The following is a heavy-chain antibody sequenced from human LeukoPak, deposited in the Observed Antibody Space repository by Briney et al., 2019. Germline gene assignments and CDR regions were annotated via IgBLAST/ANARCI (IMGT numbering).Heavy chain of an antibody. CDR2: ISYDGSNK. CDR3: AKGGYCTNGVCYTYYYYYGMDV. J-gene: IGHJ6*02. V-gene: IGHV3-30*18. D-gene: IGHD2-8*01. Sequence: GGSLRLCCAASGFTFSSYGMHWVRQASGKGLEWVAVISYDGSNKYYADSVKGRFTISRDNSKNTLYLQMNSLRAEDTAVYYCAKGGYCTNGVCYTYYYYYGMDVWGQGTTVTVSS. CDR1: GFTFSSYG.